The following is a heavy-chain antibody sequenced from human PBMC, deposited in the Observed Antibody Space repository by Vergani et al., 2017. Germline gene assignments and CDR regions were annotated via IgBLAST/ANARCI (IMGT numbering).Heavy chain of an antibody. CDR2: ISWNSNSI. D-gene: IGHD3-22*01. CDR3: VHGPLYSRGWWWGAVDI. J-gene: IGHJ3*02. V-gene: IGHV3-9*01. Sequence: EVQLVESGGGLVQPGRSLRLSCAASGFTFDDYAMHWVRHAPGKGLEWVSGISWNSNSIGYADSVKGRFTISRDNAKHSLYLQMNSLRAEDTALYYCVHGPLYSRGWWWGAVDIWGQGTMVTVSS. CDR1: GFTFDDYA.